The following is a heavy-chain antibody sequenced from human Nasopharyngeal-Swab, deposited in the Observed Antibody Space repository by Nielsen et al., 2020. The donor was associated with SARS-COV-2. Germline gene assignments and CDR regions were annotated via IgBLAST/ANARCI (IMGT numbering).Heavy chain of an antibody. Sequence: SETLSLTCTVSGGSVSSGSYYWSWIRQPPGKGLEWIGYIYYSGSTNYNPSLKSRVTISVDTSKNQFSLKLSSVTAADTAVYYCARDLYSGSYGFDCWGQGTLVTVSS. V-gene: IGHV4-61*01. CDR2: IYYSGST. CDR3: ARDLYSGSYGFDC. J-gene: IGHJ4*02. D-gene: IGHD1-26*01. CDR1: GGSVSSGSYY.